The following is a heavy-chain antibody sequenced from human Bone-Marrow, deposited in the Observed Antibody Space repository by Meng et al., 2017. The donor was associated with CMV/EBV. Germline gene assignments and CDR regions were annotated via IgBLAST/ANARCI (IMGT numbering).Heavy chain of an antibody. CDR3: AGKTDQLLYYYYGMDV. CDR1: GFTVSSNY. D-gene: IGHD2-2*01. CDR2: IYSGGST. J-gene: IGHJ6*02. Sequence: GESLKISCAASGFTVSSNYMSWVRQAPGKGLEWVSVIYSGGSTYYADSVKGRFTISRDNSKNTLYLQMNSLRAEDTAVYYCAGKTDQLLYYYYGMDVWGQGATVTFSS. V-gene: IGHV3-53*01.